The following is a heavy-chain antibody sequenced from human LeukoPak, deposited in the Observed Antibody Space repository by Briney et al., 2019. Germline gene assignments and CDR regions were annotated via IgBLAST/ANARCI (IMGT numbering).Heavy chain of an antibody. Sequence: HPGGSLRLSCEASGFTFGNYAIHWVRQVPGEGLEWVAIITHNGGTQYYADSVKGRFTISRDNSKSTVFLQMNSLRPEDTAVYYCARDAQSGAFSDFDYWGQGTLVTVSS. J-gene: IGHJ4*02. CDR2: ITHNGGTQ. CDR1: GFTFGNYA. D-gene: IGHD1-26*01. CDR3: ARDAQSGAFSDFDY. V-gene: IGHV3-30-3*01.